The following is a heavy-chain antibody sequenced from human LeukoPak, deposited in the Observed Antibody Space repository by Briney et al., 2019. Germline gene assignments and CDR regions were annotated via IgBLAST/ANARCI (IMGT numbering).Heavy chain of an antibody. J-gene: IGHJ4*02. D-gene: IGHD6-13*01. CDR2: ISSSGTTI. CDR3: ARVGYSNRWYLDC. V-gene: IGHV3-48*03. Sequence: GGSLRLSCAASGFTVSSNYMNWVRQAPGKGLEWVSYISSSGTTIYYADSVKGRFTISRDNAKNSLYLQMNSLRAADTAVYYCARVGYSNRWYLDCWGQGTLVTVSS. CDR1: GFTVSSNY.